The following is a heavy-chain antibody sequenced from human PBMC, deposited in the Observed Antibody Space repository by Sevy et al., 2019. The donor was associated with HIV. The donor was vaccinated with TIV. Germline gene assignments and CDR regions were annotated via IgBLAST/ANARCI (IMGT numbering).Heavy chain of an antibody. D-gene: IGHD5-12*01. J-gene: IGHJ4*02. Sequence: GGSQRLSCAASGFTVSSNYMSWVRQAPGKGLEWVSAIYSGGNTYYADSVKGRFTISRDNSKNTVYLQINSLRAEDTAVYYCARETRRGYNLWGQGTLVTVSS. CDR2: IYSGGNT. CDR1: GFTVSSNY. V-gene: IGHV3-53*01. CDR3: ARETRRGYNL.